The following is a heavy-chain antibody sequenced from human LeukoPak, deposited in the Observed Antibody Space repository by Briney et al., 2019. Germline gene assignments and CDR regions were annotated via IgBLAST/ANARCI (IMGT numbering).Heavy chain of an antibody. J-gene: IGHJ4*02. Sequence: SETLSLTCAVYGGSFSGYYWSWIRQPPGKGLEWIGEINHSGNTNYNTNYNPSLKRRVTISVDTSKKQFSLNLNSVTAADTAVYYCARGGNAGYSSSWYFDYWGQGALVTVSS. CDR2: INHSGNTNYNT. CDR1: GGSFSGYY. CDR3: ARGGNAGYSSSWYFDY. D-gene: IGHD6-13*01. V-gene: IGHV4-34*01.